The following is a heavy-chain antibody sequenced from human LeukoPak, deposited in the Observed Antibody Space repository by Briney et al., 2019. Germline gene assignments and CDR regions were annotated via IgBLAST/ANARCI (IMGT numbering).Heavy chain of an antibody. J-gene: IGHJ5*02. CDR2: ISHDGSNK. Sequence: GGSLRLSCEASGFSFSSYWMIWVRQAPGKGLEWVALISHDGSNKYYADSMRGRFTISRDNSKDTLYLQMNSLRAEDTAVYFCAKAQQLSSWGQGTLVTVSS. V-gene: IGHV3-30*18. CDR1: GFSFSSYW. CDR3: AKAQQLSS. D-gene: IGHD6-13*01.